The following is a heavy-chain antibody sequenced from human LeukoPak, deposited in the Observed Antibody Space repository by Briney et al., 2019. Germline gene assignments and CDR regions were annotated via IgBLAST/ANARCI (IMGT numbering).Heavy chain of an antibody. D-gene: IGHD3-10*01. J-gene: IGHJ6*03. CDR1: GGSISSGSYY. CDR3: ARLWFGEVPPLYYYYYMDV. V-gene: IGHV4-61*02. CDR2: IYTSGST. Sequence: SETLSLTCTVPGGSISSGSYYWSWIRQPAGKGLEWIGRIYTSGSTNYNPSLKSRVTISVDTSKNQFSLKLSSVTAADTAVYYCARLWFGEVPPLYYYYYMDVWGKGTMVTVSS.